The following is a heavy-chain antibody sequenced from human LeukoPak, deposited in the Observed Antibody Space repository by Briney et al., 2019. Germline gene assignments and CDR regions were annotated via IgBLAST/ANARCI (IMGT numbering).Heavy chain of an antibody. CDR3: AMIRSGWYFDY. J-gene: IGHJ4*02. V-gene: IGHV3-66*01. CDR2: IYSGDST. Sequence: GGSLRLSCAASGITVSSNYMNWVRQAPGKGLEWVSVIYSGDSTYYTDSVKGRFTISRDNSKNTLYLQMDSLRAGDTAVYYCAMIRSGWYFDYWGQGTLVTVSS. CDR1: GITVSSNY. D-gene: IGHD6-19*01.